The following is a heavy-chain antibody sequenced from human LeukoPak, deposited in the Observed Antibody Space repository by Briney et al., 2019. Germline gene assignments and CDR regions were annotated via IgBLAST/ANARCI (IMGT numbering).Heavy chain of an antibody. CDR1: GGTFSSYT. CDR2: IIPIFGTA. D-gene: IGHD2-2*01. Sequence: SVKVSCKASGGTFSSYTISWVRQAPGQGLEWMGRIIPIFGTANYAQKFQGRVTITTDESTSTAYMELSSLRSEDTAVYYCAREGYCSSTSCSYNWFDPWGQGTLVTVSS. V-gene: IGHV1-69*05. CDR3: AREGYCSSTSCSYNWFDP. J-gene: IGHJ5*02.